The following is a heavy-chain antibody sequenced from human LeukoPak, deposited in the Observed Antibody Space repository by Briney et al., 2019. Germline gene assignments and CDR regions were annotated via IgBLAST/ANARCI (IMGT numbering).Heavy chain of an antibody. Sequence: SETLFLTCAAYGGSFSGYYWTWIRQPPGKGPDSIGELNHSGSTNYNPSLKSRVTISVDTSKNQFSLKLSSVTAADTAVYYCARLGPIRYFDWLLSWFDPWGQGTLVTVSS. CDR2: LNHSGST. CDR1: GGSFSGYY. D-gene: IGHD3-9*01. CDR3: ARLGPIRYFDWLLSWFDP. J-gene: IGHJ5*02. V-gene: IGHV4-34*01.